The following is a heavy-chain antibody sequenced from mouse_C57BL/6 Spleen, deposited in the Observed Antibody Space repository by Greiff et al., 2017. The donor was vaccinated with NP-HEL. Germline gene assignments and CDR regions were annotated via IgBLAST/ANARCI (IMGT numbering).Heavy chain of an antibody. CDR2: INPGSGGT. CDR1: GYAFTNYL. V-gene: IGHV1-54*01. Sequence: VQLQQSGAELVRPGTSVKVSCKASGYAFTNYLLEWVKQRPGQGLEWIGVINPGSGGTNYNEKFKGKATLTADKSSSTAYMQLSSLTSEDSAVYFCARSPLYYYGMDYWGQGTSVTVSS. J-gene: IGHJ4*01. CDR3: ARSPLYYYGMDY.